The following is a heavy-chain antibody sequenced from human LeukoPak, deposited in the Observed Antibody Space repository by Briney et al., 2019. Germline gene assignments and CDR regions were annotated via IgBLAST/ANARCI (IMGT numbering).Heavy chain of an antibody. CDR2: INPSGGST. J-gene: IGHJ3*02. D-gene: IGHD1-26*01. CDR1: GYTFTSYY. CDR3: ARVWGIVGASDAFDI. V-gene: IGHV1-46*01. Sequence: GASVKVSCKASGYTFTSYYIHWARQAPGQGLEWMGIINPSGGSTSYAQEFQGRVTMTRDTSTSTVYMELSSLRSEDTAVYYCARVWGIVGASDAFDIWGQGTMVTVSS.